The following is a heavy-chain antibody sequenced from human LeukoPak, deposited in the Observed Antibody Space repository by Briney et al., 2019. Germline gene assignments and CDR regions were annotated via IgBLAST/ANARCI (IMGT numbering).Heavy chain of an antibody. CDR1: GGTFSSYA. D-gene: IGHD3-22*01. CDR3: ASEGAYYDSSGYYYA. V-gene: IGHV1-69*05. J-gene: IGHJ5*02. CDR2: SIPIFGTA. Sequence: SVKVSCKASGGTFSSYAISWLRQAPGQGLEWMGRSIPIFGTANYAQKFQGRVTITTDESTSTAYMELSSLRSEDTAVYYCASEGAYYDSSGYYYAWGQGTLVTVSS.